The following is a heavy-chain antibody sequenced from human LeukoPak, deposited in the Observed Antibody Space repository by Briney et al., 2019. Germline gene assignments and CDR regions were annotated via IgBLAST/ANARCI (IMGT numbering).Heavy chain of an antibody. CDR3: ARDVTPNSSWYRGYFDY. J-gene: IGHJ4*02. CDR2: INPSGGST. CDR1: GYTFTSYY. D-gene: IGHD6-13*01. V-gene: IGHV1-46*01. Sequence: ASVKVSCKASGYTFTSYYMHWVRQAPGQGLEWMGIINPSGGSTSYAQKFQGRVTMTRDTSTSTVYMELSSLRSEDTAVYYCARDVTPNSSWYRGYFDYWGQGTLVTVSS.